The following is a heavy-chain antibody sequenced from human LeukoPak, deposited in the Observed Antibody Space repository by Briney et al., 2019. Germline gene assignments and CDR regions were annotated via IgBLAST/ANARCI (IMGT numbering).Heavy chain of an antibody. Sequence: PGESLKISCKGSGYSFTSYWIGWVRQMPGKGLERMGIIYPGDSDTRYSPSLQGQVTISADKSISTAYLQWSSLKASDTAMYYCARASGDYVWGSYRPDAFDIWGQGTMVTVSS. D-gene: IGHD3-16*02. CDR3: ARASGDYVWGSYRPDAFDI. V-gene: IGHV5-51*01. J-gene: IGHJ3*02. CDR1: GYSFTSYW. CDR2: IYPGDSDT.